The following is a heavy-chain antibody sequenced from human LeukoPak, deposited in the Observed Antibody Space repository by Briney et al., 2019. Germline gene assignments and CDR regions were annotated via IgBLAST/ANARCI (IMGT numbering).Heavy chain of an antibody. CDR3: ARGPFTTMVRGVKFDYYYYYMDV. CDR2: IIPIFGTA. D-gene: IGHD3-10*01. J-gene: IGHJ6*03. CDR1: GGTFSSYA. Sequence: ASVKVSCKASGGTFSSYAISWVRQASGQGREWMGGIIPIFGTANYAQKFQGRVTITADESTSTAYMELSSLRSEDTAVYYCARGPFTTMVRGVKFDYYYYYMDVWGKGTTVTISS. V-gene: IGHV1-69*01.